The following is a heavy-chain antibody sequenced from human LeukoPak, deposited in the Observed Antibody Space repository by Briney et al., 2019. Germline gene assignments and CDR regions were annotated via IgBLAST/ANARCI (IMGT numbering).Heavy chain of an antibody. CDR3: AREGSSSEYYYYMDV. J-gene: IGHJ6*03. CDR1: GGTFSSYT. V-gene: IGHV1-69*05. CDR2: IIPIFGTA. Sequence: SVKVSCKASGGTFSSYTISWVRQAPGQGLEWMGGIIPIFGTANYAQKFQGRVTITTDESTSTAYMELSSLRSEDTAVYYCAREGSSSEYYYYMDVWGKGTTVTVSS. D-gene: IGHD6-13*01.